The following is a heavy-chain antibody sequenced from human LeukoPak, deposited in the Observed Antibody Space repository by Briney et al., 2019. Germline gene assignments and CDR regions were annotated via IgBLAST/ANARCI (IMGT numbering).Heavy chain of an antibody. CDR3: AREEYSYGYTG. D-gene: IGHD5-18*01. Sequence: ASVKVSCKASGFTFTSYDINWVRQAPGQGLEWMGWISAYNGNTNYAQKLQGRVTMTTDTSTSTAYMELRSLRSDDTAVYYCAREEYSYGYTGWGQGTLVTVSS. J-gene: IGHJ4*02. CDR1: GFTFTSYD. V-gene: IGHV1-18*01. CDR2: ISAYNGNT.